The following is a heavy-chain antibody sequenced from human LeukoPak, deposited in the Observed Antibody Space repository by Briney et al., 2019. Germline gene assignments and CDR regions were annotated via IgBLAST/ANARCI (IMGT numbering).Heavy chain of an antibody. CDR2: INPNSGGT. Sequence: ASVKVSCKASGYTFTGYYMHWVRQAPGQGLEWMGWINPNSGGTNYAQKFQGRVTMTRDTSISTAYMELSRLRSDDTAVYYCARAPDIVVVPAAPEDYWGQGTLVTVSS. J-gene: IGHJ4*02. CDR3: ARAPDIVVVPAAPEDY. CDR1: GYTFTGYY. V-gene: IGHV1-2*02. D-gene: IGHD2-2*01.